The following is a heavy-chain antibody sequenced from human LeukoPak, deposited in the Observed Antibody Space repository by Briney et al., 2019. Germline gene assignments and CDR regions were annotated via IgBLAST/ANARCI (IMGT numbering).Heavy chain of an antibody. D-gene: IGHD3-10*01. CDR2: INSNGGDT. V-gene: IGHV3-64D*06. J-gene: IGHJ4*02. CDR1: GSIFSSYS. CDR3: VRVFGSGSGKYYADY. Sequence: GGSLRLSCSASGSIFSSYSMHWVRQAPGKGLDYVSAINSNGGDTYYADSVKGRLTVSRDNSKNTLYLQMSSLRAEDTAIYYCVRVFGSGSGKYYADYWGQGTLVTVSS.